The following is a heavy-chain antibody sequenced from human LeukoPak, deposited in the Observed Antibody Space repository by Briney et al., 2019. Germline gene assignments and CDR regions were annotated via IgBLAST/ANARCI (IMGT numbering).Heavy chain of an antibody. Sequence: PGGSLRLSCTVSGFTVSSNSMSWVRQAPGKGLEWVSFIYSDNTHYSDSVKGRFTISRDNSKNTLYLQMNSLRAEDTAVYYCAREGGSGWYVYIDYWGQGTLVTVSS. CDR2: IYSDNT. J-gene: IGHJ4*02. D-gene: IGHD6-19*01. CDR1: GFTVSSNS. CDR3: AREGGSGWYVYIDY. V-gene: IGHV3-53*01.